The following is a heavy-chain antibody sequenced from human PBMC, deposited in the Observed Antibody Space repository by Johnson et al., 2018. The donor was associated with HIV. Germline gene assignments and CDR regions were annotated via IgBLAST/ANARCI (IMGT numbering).Heavy chain of an antibody. Sequence: VQLVESGGGLVQPGRSLRLSCAASGFTFDDYAMHWVRQAPGKGLEWVSGISWNSGFIGYADSVKGRFTISRDNSNNTLYLQMNSLRAEDTAVYYCATRDPTHRPGVFDIWGQGTMVTVSS. CDR3: ATRDPTHRPGVFDI. J-gene: IGHJ3*02. CDR1: GFTFDDYA. D-gene: IGHD1-14*01. CDR2: ISWNSGFI. V-gene: IGHV3-9*01.